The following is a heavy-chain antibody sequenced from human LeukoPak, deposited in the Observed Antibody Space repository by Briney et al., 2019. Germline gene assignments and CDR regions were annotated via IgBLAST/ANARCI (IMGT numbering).Heavy chain of an antibody. Sequence: GASVKVSCKASGGTFSSYAISWVRQAPGQGLEWMGGIIPIFGTANYAQKFQGRVTITADKSTSTAYMELSSLRSEDTAVYYCATGPPGYYGSGSYRSYWYWGQGTLVTVSS. CDR1: GGTFSSYA. D-gene: IGHD3-10*01. V-gene: IGHV1-69*06. CDR3: ATGPPGYYGSGSYRSYWY. J-gene: IGHJ4*02. CDR2: IIPIFGTA.